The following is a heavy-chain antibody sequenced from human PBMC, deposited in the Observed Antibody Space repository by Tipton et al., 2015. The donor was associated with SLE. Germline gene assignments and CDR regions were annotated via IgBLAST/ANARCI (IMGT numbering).Heavy chain of an antibody. J-gene: IGHJ3*02. V-gene: IGHV4-31*03. CDR1: GGSISSGGYY. Sequence: TLSLTCTVSGGSISSGGYYWSWIRQHPGKGLEWIGYIYYSGSTYYNPSLKSRVTISVDTSKNQFSLKLSSVTAADTAVYYCARRHDSSGDDAFDIWGQGTMVTVSS. CDR3: ARRHDSSGDDAFDI. CDR2: IYYSGST. D-gene: IGHD3-22*01.